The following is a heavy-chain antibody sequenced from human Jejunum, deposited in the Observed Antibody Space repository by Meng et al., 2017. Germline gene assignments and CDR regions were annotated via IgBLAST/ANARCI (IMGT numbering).Heavy chain of an antibody. J-gene: IGHJ4*02. Sequence: GGSLRLSCAVSGLTFSNAEMNWVRQAPGKGLEWVAYISSDGSARYYADSVKGRFTISRDNAKNSLFLQMNSLRVEDTAVYYCAKDRVPDGIWTIDYWGQGTLVTVSS. D-gene: IGHD2-8*01. CDR3: AKDRVPDGIWTIDY. V-gene: IGHV3-48*03. CDR2: ISSDGSAR. CDR1: GLTFSNAE.